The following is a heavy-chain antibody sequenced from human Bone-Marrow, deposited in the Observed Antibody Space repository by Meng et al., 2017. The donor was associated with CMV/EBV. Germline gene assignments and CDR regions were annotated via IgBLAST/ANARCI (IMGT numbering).Heavy chain of an antibody. J-gene: IGHJ6*02. CDR2: ISYDGSNK. V-gene: IGHV3-30*14. D-gene: IGHD3-3*01. CDR1: GFTFSSYA. CDR3: ARGGRSGLEWLPSGGMYV. Sequence: GGSLRLSCAASGFTFSSYAMHWVRQAPGKGLEWVAVISYDGSNKYYADSVKGRFSISRDNSKNTLYLQMNSLRAEDTAVYYCARGGRSGLEWLPSGGMYVWGQGTTVTVSS.